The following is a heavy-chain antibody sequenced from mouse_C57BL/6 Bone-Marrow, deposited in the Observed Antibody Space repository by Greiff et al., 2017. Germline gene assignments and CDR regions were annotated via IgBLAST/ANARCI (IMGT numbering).Heavy chain of an antibody. CDR2: IDPSDSYT. CDR1: GYTFTSYW. CDR3: ASFHRDAMDY. J-gene: IGHJ4*01. V-gene: IGHV1-50*01. Sequence: QVQLQQPGAELVKPGASVKLSCKASGYTFTSYWMQWVKQRPGQGLEWIGEIDPSDSYTNYNQKFKGKATLTVDTSSSTAYMQLSSLTSADSAVYFCASFHRDAMDYWGQGTSVTVSS.